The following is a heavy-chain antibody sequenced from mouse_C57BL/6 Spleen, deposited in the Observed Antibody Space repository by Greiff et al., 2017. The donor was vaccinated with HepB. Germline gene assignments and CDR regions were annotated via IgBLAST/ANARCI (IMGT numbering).Heavy chain of an antibody. V-gene: IGHV1-52*01. CDR3: ARDYGSPDYFDY. D-gene: IGHD1-1*01. Sequence: VQLQQPGAELVRPGSSVKLSCKASGYTFTSYWMHWVKQRPIQGLEWIGNIDPSDSETHYNQKFKDKATLTVDKSSSTAYMQLSSLTSEDSAVYYCARDYGSPDYFDYWGQGTTLTVSS. J-gene: IGHJ2*01. CDR1: GYTFTSYW. CDR2: IDPSDSET.